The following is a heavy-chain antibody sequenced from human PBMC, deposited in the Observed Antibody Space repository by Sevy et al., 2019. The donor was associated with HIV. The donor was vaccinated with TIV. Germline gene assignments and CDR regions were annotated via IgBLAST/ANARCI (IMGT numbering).Heavy chain of an antibody. CDR1: GFTFSSYA. CDR2: ISGSGGST. J-gene: IGHJ6*02. D-gene: IGHD3-3*01. CDR3: VSYDFWSGYGHYYYYYGMDV. Sequence: GGSLRLSCAASGFTFSSYAMSWVRQAPGKGLEWVSAISGSGGSTYYGDSVKGRFTISRDNSKNTLYLQMNSLRAEDTAVYYCVSYDFWSGYGHYYYYYGMDVWGQGTTVTVSS. V-gene: IGHV3-23*01.